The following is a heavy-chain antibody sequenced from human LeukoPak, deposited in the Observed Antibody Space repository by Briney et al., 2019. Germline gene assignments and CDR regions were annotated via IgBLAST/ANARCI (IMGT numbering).Heavy chain of an antibody. Sequence: GRSLRLSCAASGFTFSSYAMPWVRQAPGKGLEWVAVISYDGSNKYYADSVKGRFTISRDNSKNTLYLQMNSLRAEDTAVYYCARDLLIRYFDWLMGDYGMDVWGQGTTVTVSS. V-gene: IGHV3-30*04. CDR2: ISYDGSNK. CDR1: GFTFSSYA. CDR3: ARDLLIRYFDWLMGDYGMDV. D-gene: IGHD3-9*01. J-gene: IGHJ6*02.